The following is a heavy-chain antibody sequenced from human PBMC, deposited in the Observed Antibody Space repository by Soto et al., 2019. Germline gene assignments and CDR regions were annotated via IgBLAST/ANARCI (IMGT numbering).Heavy chain of an antibody. D-gene: IGHD3-9*01. CDR3: ASLVPRAYYDILTGSTIPDY. Sequence: EVQLVESGGGLVQPGGSLRLSCAASGFTFSSYWMHWVRQAPGKGLVWVSRINSDGSSTSYADSVKGRFTISRDNAKNTLYLQMNSLRAEDTAVYYCASLVPRAYYDILTGSTIPDYWGQGTLVTVSS. V-gene: IGHV3-74*01. J-gene: IGHJ4*02. CDR1: GFTFSSYW. CDR2: INSDGSST.